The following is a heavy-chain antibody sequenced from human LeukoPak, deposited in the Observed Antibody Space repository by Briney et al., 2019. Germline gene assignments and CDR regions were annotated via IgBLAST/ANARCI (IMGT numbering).Heavy chain of an antibody. Sequence: GGSLRLSCAASGFTFSNFWMDWVRQAPGKGLEWVANIKQDGSERYYVVSVKGRFTISRDNAKNSLYLQMNSLRAEDTAVYYCARDRDWYTFDSWGQGVLVTVSS. J-gene: IGHJ4*02. CDR3: ARDRDWYTFDS. D-gene: IGHD1-1*01. CDR2: IKQDGSER. CDR1: GFTFSNFW. V-gene: IGHV3-7*01.